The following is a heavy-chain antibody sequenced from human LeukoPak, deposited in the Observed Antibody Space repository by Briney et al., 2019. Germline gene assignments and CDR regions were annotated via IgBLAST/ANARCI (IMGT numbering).Heavy chain of an antibody. CDR2: IYWDDDK. V-gene: IGHV2-5*02. J-gene: IGHJ4*02. CDR3: AHINDFWSGSMDVDY. CDR1: GLSLSTSGVG. Sequence: SCPTLVNPTQTLTLTCTFSGLSLSTSGVGVGWIRQPPGKALEWLALIYWDDDKRYSPSLKSRLTITKDTSKNQVVLTMTNMDPVDTATYYCAHINDFWSGSMDVDYWGQGTLVTVSS. D-gene: IGHD3-3*01.